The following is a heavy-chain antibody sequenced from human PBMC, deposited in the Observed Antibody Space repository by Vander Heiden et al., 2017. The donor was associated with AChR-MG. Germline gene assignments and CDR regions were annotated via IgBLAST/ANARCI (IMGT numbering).Heavy chain of an antibody. CDR3: ARDVWFGELLTDY. CDR2: IYSGGST. D-gene: IGHD3-10*01. CDR1: GFTVSSNY. J-gene: IGHJ4*02. V-gene: IGHV3-53*01. Sequence: EVQLVESGGGLIQPGGSLRLSCAASGFTVSSNYLSWVRQAPWKGLEWVSVIYSGGSTYYADSVKGRFTISRDNSKNTLYLQMNSLRAEDTAVYYCARDVWFGELLTDYWGQGTLVTVSS.